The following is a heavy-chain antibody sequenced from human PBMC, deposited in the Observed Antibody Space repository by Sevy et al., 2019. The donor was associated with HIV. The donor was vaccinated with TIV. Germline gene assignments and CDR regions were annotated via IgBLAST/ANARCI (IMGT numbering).Heavy chain of an antibody. CDR1: GFTFSSYW. CDR3: ARDNLLDPHPQLNWFDP. CDR2: IKQDGSEK. D-gene: IGHD1-1*01. Sequence: GGSLRLSCAASGFTFSSYWMSWVRQAPGKGLEWVANIKQDGSEKYYVDSVKGRFTISRDNAKNSLYLQMNSLRAEDTAVYYCARDNLLDPHPQLNWFDPWGQGTLVTVSS. J-gene: IGHJ5*02. V-gene: IGHV3-7*01.